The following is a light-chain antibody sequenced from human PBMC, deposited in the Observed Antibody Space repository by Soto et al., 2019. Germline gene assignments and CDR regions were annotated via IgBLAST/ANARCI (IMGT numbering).Light chain of an antibody. CDR1: RGDVGTYNL. J-gene: IGLJ2*01. Sequence: QSVLTQPASVSGSPGQSISISCIGTRGDVGTYNLVSWYQQHPGKAPKLMIYEDSKRPSGVSSRFSGSKSASTASLTISGLQAEDAAAYYCCSYACSYTLIFGGGTKLTVL. CDR3: CSYACSYTLI. CDR2: EDS. V-gene: IGLV2-23*01.